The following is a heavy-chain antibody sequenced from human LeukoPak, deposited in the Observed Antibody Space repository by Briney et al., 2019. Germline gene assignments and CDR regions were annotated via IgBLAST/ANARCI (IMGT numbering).Heavy chain of an antibody. CDR3: AREGNGYCSGGSCGNWFDP. V-gene: IGHV5-10-1*01. D-gene: IGHD2-15*01. CDR1: GYSFTSYW. J-gene: IGHJ5*02. Sequence: GESLKISCKGSGYSFTSYWISWVRQMPGKGLEWMGRIEPSDSYTYYSPSFQGHVTISADKSISTAYLQWSSLKASDTAMYYCAREGNGYCSGGSCGNWFDPWGQGTLVTVSS. CDR2: IEPSDSYT.